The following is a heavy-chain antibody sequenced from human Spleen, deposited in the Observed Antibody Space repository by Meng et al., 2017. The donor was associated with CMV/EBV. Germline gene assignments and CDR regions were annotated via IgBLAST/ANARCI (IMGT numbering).Heavy chain of an antibody. Sequence: ETLSLTCAASGFTFDDYTMYWVRQAPGKGLECVSLIIWDGSDTYYVDSVKGRFTISRDNSKNSLYLQMNDLRTEDTAMYYCAKDLDTVPSDAFDIWGRGTMVTVSS. D-gene: IGHD1-1*01. J-gene: IGHJ3*02. V-gene: IGHV3-43*01. CDR1: GFTFDDYT. CDR2: IIWDGSDT. CDR3: AKDLDTVPSDAFDI.